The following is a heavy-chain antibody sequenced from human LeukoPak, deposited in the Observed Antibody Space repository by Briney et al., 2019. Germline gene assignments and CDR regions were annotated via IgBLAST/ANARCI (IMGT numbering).Heavy chain of an antibody. J-gene: IGHJ4*02. CDR2: ICYDGSNK. CDR3: ARGPYDSSGYYYVY. V-gene: IGHV3-33*01. Sequence: GRSLRLSCAASGFTFSSYDMHWVRQAPGKGLEWVAVICYDGSNKYYADSVKGRFTISRDNSKNTLYLQMNSLRAEDTAVYYCARGPYDSSGYYYVYWGQGTLVTVSS. D-gene: IGHD3-22*01. CDR1: GFTFSSYD.